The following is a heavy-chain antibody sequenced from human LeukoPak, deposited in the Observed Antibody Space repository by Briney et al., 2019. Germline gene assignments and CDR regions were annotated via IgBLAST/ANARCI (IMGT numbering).Heavy chain of an antibody. CDR3: ARGGWYFDY. J-gene: IGHJ4*02. D-gene: IGHD6-19*01. CDR1: GFTLSDHW. Sequence: PGGFLRLSWAGPGFTLSDHWMTWGRPAPGKGLECDGNKKQDGSEKYYVYSGRGRFTNYRDNSKNSLYLQMNRLRAEGTAVYYCARGGWYFDYGGQGPLVTVS. CDR2: KKQDGSEK. V-gene: IGHV3-7*04.